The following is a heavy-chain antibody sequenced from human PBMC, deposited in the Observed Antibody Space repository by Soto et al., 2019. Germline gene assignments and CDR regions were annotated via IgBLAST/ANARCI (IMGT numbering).Heavy chain of an antibody. Sequence: QVQLVQSGAEVKGPGTSVTLSCQTSGYTFAHYYIHWVRQAPGQGLEYMGIIDPRTGTSGTSTSPQSVQGRRSITSDASTSTVYMELINLRSDDTATYYCARLSRITFIVDWGQGTLVTVSS. J-gene: IGHJ4*02. CDR3: ARLSRITFIVD. CDR1: GYTFAHYY. CDR2: IDPRTGTSGTS. D-gene: IGHD3-16*02. V-gene: IGHV1-46*04.